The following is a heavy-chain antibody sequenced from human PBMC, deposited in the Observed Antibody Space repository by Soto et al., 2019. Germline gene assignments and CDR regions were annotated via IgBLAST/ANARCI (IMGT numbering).Heavy chain of an antibody. J-gene: IGHJ3*02. D-gene: IGHD6-13*01. CDR1: GFTFSSYT. CDR3: ARSHGSSGNGAFDI. V-gene: IGHV3-21*01. CDR2: ISTSGRYI. Sequence: PGRSLRLSCAASGFTFSSYTMNWVRQAPGKGLEWVSSISTSGRYISYADSVKGRFTISRDNAKNSLDLQMNSLRAEDTAVYYCARSHGSSGNGAFDIWGQGTLVTVSS.